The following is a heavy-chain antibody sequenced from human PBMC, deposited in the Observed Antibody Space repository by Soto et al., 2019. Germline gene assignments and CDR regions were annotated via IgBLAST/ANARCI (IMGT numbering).Heavy chain of an antibody. CDR1: SGSLSNYY. CDR2: IYHTGST. Sequence: SETLSLTCSVSSGSLSNYYWTWIRQSPGKGLEWIGEIYHTGSTKYNPSLKSRVAISVDMSKNQFSLTLNSVTPADTAVYYCARGGRGSGLYFLYYFDLWGQGTLVTVSS. J-gene: IGHJ4*02. V-gene: IGHV4-59*01. CDR3: ARGGRGSGLYFLYYFDL. D-gene: IGHD6-19*01.